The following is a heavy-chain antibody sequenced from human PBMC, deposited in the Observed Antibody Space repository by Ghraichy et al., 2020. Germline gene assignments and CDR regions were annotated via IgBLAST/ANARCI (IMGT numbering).Heavy chain of an antibody. D-gene: IGHD2-2*01. V-gene: IGHV4-61*01. Sequence: SETLSLTCTVSGGSVSSGTNYWSWIRQPPGKGLEWIGYIYYSGSTSSNPSLKSRVTITVDTSKNQFSLKLSSVPAADTAVYYCARESRVPTAPVCIYYGMDVWGQGTTVTVSS. J-gene: IGHJ6*02. CDR3: ARESRVPTAPVCIYYGMDV. CDR1: GGSVSSGTNY. CDR2: IYYSGST.